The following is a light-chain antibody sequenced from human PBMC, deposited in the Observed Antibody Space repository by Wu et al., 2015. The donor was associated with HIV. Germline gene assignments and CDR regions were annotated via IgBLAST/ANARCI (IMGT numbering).Light chain of an antibody. J-gene: IGKJ1*01. CDR1: QGISSY. V-gene: IGKV1-9*01. Sequence: IQLTQSPSSLSASVGDRVTITCRASQGISSYLAWYQQKPGKAPKLLIYAASTLQSGVPSRFSGSGSGTDFTLTISSLQPEDFATYTCQQYDSYSRTFGQGTKVEIK. CDR2: AAS. CDR3: QQYDSYSRT.